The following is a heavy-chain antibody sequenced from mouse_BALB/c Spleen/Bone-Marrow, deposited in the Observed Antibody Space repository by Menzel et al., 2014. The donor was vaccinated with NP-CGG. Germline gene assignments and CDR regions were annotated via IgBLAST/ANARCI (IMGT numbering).Heavy chain of an antibody. J-gene: IGHJ3*01. Sequence: LVESGAELVKPGASVKLSCKASGYTFTSYWMHWVKQRPGQGLEWIGEINPSNGRTNYNEKFKSKATLTVDISSGTAYMQLSSLTSEDSAVYYCARDYGFDAGFAWSVYWGQGTLVTVSA. CDR2: INPSNGRT. CDR1: GYTFTSYW. V-gene: IGHV1S81*02. D-gene: IGHD2-14*01. CDR3: ARDYGFDAGFAWSVY.